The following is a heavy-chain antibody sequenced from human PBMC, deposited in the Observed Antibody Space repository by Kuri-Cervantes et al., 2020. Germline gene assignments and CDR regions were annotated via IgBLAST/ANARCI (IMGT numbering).Heavy chain of an antibody. V-gene: IGHV3-9*01. CDR3: GRGGHVMDV. CDR1: GFSFDDYA. J-gene: IGHJ6*02. Sequence: SLKISCAASGFSFDDYAMHWVRQAPGKGLEWVSGISWNSGSIGYADSVKGRFTISRDNAKNSLYLQMNSLRAEDTADYYCGRGGHVMDVWGQGTTVTVSS. CDR2: ISWNSGSI.